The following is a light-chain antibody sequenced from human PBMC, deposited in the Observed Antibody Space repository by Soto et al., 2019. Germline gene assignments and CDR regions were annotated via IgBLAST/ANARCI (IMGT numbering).Light chain of an antibody. J-gene: IGKJ1*01. CDR1: QSISSW. V-gene: IGKV1-5*03. CDR2: KAS. Sequence: DIQITQSPSTLSAYVPDRATITCRSSQSISSWLAWYQQKPGKAPKLLIYKASSLESGVPSRFSGSRSGTEFTLAISSLQTDDFAPYFCKQYNSYPCTFGKGTKVDIK. CDR3: KQYNSYPCT.